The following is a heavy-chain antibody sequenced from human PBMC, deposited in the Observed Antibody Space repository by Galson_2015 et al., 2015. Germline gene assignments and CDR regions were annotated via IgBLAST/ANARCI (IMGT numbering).Heavy chain of an antibody. CDR3: ARGSLIVVVPAAISWFDP. V-gene: IGHV1-69*04. CDR2: VIPIFGIA. J-gene: IGHJ5*02. D-gene: IGHD2-2*01. CDR1: GGTFSSYA. Sequence: SVKVSCKASGGTFSSYAISWVRQAPGQGLEWMGRVIPIFGIANYAQKFQGRVTITADKSTSTAYMELSSLRSEDTAVYYCARGSLIVVVPAAISWFDPWGQGTLVTVSS.